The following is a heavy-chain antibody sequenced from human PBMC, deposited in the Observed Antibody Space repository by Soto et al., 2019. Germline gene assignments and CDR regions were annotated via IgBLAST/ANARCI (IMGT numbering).Heavy chain of an antibody. V-gene: IGHV3-23*01. D-gene: IGHD2-21*02. CDR1: GFTFSSYA. CDR2: ISGSGGST. CDR3: AKAVVTPSDYYYYGMDV. Sequence: GGSLRLSCAASGFTFSSYAMSWVRQAPGKGLEWVSAISGSGGSTYYADSVKGRFTISRDNSKNTLYLQMNSLRAEDTAVYYCAKAVVTPSDYYYYGMDVWGQGTTVTVSS. J-gene: IGHJ6*02.